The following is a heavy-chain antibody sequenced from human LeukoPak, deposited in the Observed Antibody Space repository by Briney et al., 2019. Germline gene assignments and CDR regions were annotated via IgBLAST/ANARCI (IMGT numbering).Heavy chain of an antibody. CDR1: GFTFSSYS. D-gene: IGHD2-15*01. CDR2: ISNSSSYI. V-gene: IGHV3-21*01. CDR3: ATALGYCSGGSCEIDY. Sequence: GGSLRLSCAASGFTFSSYSMNWVRQAPGKGLEWVSSISNSSSYIYYADSVKGRFTISRDNAKNSLYLQMNSLRAEDTAVYYCATALGYCSGGSCEIDYWGQGTLVTVSS. J-gene: IGHJ4*02.